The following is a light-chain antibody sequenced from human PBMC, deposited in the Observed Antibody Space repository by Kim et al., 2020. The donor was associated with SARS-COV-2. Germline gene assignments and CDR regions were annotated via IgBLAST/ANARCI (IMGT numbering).Light chain of an antibody. CDR2: GEN. J-gene: IGLJ2*01. CDR1: SLRSYY. Sequence: ALGQTVRITCQGDSLRSYYASWYQQKPGQAPVLVMYGENVRPSGIPDRFSGSTSRSTASLTITGAQAEDEAAYFCNSRDSSINHLVFGGGTQLTVL. V-gene: IGLV3-19*01. CDR3: NSRDSSINHLV.